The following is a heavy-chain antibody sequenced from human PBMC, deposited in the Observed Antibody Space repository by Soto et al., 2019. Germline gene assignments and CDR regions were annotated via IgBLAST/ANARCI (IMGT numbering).Heavy chain of an antibody. V-gene: IGHV1-8*01. Sequence: ASVKVSCKASGYTFTSYDINWVRQATGQGLEWMGWMNPNSGNTGYAQKFQGRVTMTRNTSISTAYMELSSLRSEDTAVYYCARDRGSGYYYYYGMDVWGQGTTVTVSS. D-gene: IGHD2-15*01. CDR3: ARDRGSGYYYYYGMDV. CDR2: MNPNSGNT. CDR1: GYTFTSYD. J-gene: IGHJ6*02.